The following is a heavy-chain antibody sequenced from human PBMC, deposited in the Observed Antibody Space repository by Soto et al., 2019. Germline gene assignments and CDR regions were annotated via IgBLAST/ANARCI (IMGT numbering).Heavy chain of an antibody. D-gene: IGHD3-10*01. CDR3: ARGIYFGSARYYFDY. J-gene: IGHJ4*02. Sequence: GGSLRLSCAASGFTFSDYYMSWIRQAPGKGPECVSYISSSGDNTYYADSVKGRFTISRDNSKNTMYLQMGSLRVEDMAFYYCARGIYFGSARYYFDYWGQGALVTVSS. CDR2: ISSSGDNT. CDR1: GFTFSDYY. V-gene: IGHV3-64*02.